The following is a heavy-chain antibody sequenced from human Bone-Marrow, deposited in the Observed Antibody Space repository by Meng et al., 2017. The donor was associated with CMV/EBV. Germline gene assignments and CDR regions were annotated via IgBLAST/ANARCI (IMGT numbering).Heavy chain of an antibody. V-gene: IGHV1-46*01. Sequence: ASVKVSCKASGGTFSSYAISWVRQAPGQGLEWMGIINPSGGSTSYAQKFQGRVTMTRDTSTSTVYMELSSLRSEDTAVYYCARGYYDSINYFEYWGQGTLVTVCS. CDR2: INPSGGST. CDR3: ARGYYDSINYFEY. J-gene: IGHJ4*02. D-gene: IGHD3-22*01. CDR1: GGTFSSYA.